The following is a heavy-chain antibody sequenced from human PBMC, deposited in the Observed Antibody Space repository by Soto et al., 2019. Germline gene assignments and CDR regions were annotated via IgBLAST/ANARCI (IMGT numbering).Heavy chain of an antibody. V-gene: IGHV1-18*04. D-gene: IGHD1-26*01. CDR1: GYTFTSYG. Sequence: EASVKVSCKASGYTFTSYGISWVRQAPGQGLEWMGWISAYNGNTNYAQKPQGRVTMTTDTSTSTAYMELRSLRSDDTAVYYCARDLVGATSDYWGQGTLVTVPS. J-gene: IGHJ4*02. CDR2: ISAYNGNT. CDR3: ARDLVGATSDY.